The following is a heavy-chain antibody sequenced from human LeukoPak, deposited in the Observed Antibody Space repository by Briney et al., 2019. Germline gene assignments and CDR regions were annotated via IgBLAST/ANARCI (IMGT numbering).Heavy chain of an antibody. D-gene: IGHD5-24*01. V-gene: IGHV1-46*01. CDR1: GYTFTSYY. Sequence: ASVKVSCKASGYTFTSYYMHWVRQAPGQGLEWMGIINPSGGSTSYAQKFQGRVTMTRDTSTSTVYMELSSLRSEDTAVYYCARDRRDGYNPDVFDIWGQGTMVPVFS. CDR3: ARDRRDGYNPDVFDI. CDR2: INPSGGST. J-gene: IGHJ3*02.